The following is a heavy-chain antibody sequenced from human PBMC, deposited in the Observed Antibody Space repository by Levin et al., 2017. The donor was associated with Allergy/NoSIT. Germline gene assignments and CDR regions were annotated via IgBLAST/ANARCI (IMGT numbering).Heavy chain of an antibody. J-gene: IGHJ4*02. CDR3: ASHVYFYDRSGFLFDF. CDR2: VFFSGTT. Sequence: SETLSLTCTVSSGSVSNSNYYWGWIRQPPGKGLEWIGSVFFSGTTSYNTSLKSRVTMSVDTSKNQVSLKLTSVTAADSAAYYGASHVYFYDRSGFLFDFWGRGTLVTVSS. D-gene: IGHD3-22*01. CDR1: SGSVSNSNYY. V-gene: IGHV4-39*01.